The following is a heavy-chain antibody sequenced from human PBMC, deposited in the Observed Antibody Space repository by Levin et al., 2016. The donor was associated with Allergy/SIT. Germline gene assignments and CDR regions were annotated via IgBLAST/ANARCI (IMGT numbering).Heavy chain of an antibody. CDR3: ARSLATMVRGLLGY. D-gene: IGHD3-10*01. CDR2: IYYSGST. V-gene: IGHV4-39*07. J-gene: IGHJ4*02. Sequence: SETLSLTCTVSGGSISSSSYYWGWIRQPPGKGLEWIGSIYYSGSTYYNPSLKSRVTISGDTSKNQFSLNLSSVTAADTAVYYCARSLATMVRGLLGYWGQGTPVTVSS. CDR1: GGSISSSSYY.